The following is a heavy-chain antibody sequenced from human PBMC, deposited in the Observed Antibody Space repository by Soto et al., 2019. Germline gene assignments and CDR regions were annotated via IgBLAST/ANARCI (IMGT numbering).Heavy chain of an antibody. J-gene: IGHJ5*02. V-gene: IGHV3-21*01. CDR2: ITTSSAYI. CDR3: VRSRTARLLRHSWFDT. D-gene: IGHD2-21*01. CDR1: GFTFNTYD. Sequence: VQLVESGGGLVKPGGSLRLSCAASGFTFNTYDMNWVRQAPGKGLEWVSSITTSSAYIYYADSLKGRITISRDNAKNSLFLQMNSLRAEDTAVYYCVRSRTARLLRHSWFDTWGQGTLVTVSS.